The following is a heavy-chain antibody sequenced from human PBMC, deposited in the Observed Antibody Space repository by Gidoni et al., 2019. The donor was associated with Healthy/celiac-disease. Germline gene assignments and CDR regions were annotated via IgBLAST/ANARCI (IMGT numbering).Heavy chain of an antibody. Sequence: QVQLVQSGAEVKKPVSSVKVSCKASGGTFSSYTISWVRQAPGQGLEWMGRIIPILGIANYAQKFQGRVTITADKSTSTAYMELSSLRSEDTAVYYCARDQRGYSYGYADYWGQGTLVTVSS. CDR3: ARDQRGYSYGYADY. CDR1: GGTFSSYT. V-gene: IGHV1-69*08. CDR2: IIPILGIA. D-gene: IGHD5-18*01. J-gene: IGHJ4*02.